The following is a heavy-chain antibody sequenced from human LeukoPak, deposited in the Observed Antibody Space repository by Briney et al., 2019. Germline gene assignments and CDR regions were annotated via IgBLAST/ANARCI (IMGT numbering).Heavy chain of an antibody. J-gene: IGHJ4*02. CDR1: GYPFSGYD. V-gene: IGHV1-2*06. CDR3: ARAGGSGTYYVNF. D-gene: IGHD3-10*01. CDR2: INPQSGGT. Sequence: ASVKVSCKASGYPFSGYDIHWVRQAPGQGLEWMGRINPQSGGTNFAQKFQGRVTMTRDTSISTAYVELSRLRSDDTAVYYCARAGGSGTYYVNFWGQGTLVTVS.